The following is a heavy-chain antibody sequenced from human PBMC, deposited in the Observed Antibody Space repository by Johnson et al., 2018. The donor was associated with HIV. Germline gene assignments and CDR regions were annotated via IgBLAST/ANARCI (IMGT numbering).Heavy chain of an antibody. CDR3: ARGGVGELLQDDAFDI. J-gene: IGHJ3*02. Sequence: VQVVESGGGLVQPGGSLRLSCAASGFTVSSNYMSWVRQAPGKGLEWVSVIYSGGSTYYADSVTGRFPLSRDNSKNTLYRQMNSLRAEDTAVYDCARGGVGELLQDDAFDIWGQGTMVTVSS. D-gene: IGHD3-10*01. V-gene: IGHV3-66*01. CDR1: GFTVSSNY. CDR2: IYSGGST.